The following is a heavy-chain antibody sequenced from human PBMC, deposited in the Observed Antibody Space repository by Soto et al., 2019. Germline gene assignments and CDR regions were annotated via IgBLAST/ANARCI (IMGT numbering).Heavy chain of an antibody. CDR2: INHSGST. V-gene: IGHV4-34*01. Sequence: KPSETLSLTCAVYGGSFSGYYWSWIRQPPGKGLEWIGEINHSGSTNYSPSLKSRVTISVDTSKNQFSLKLSSVTAADTAVYYCARAHPYYDILTGYYNVFYFDYWGQGTLVTVSS. D-gene: IGHD3-9*01. CDR3: ARAHPYYDILTGYYNVFYFDY. J-gene: IGHJ4*02. CDR1: GGSFSGYY.